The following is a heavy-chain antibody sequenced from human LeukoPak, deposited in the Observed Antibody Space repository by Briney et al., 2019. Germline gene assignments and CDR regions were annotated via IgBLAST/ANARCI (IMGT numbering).Heavy chain of an antibody. CDR1: EFIFSGYW. V-gene: IGHV3-7*01. CDR3: ARDGFVGAADY. CDR2: IKQDGSEK. Sequence: HPGGSLRLSCAASEFIFSGYWMNWVRQAPGKGLEWVANIKQDGSEKQYVDSVRGRFTISRDSAKNSLYLQMNSLRVEDTAVYYCARDGFVGAADYWGQGTLVTVSS. J-gene: IGHJ4*02. D-gene: IGHD6-13*01.